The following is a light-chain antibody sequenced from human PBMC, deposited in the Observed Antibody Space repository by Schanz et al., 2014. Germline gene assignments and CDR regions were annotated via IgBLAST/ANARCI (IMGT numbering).Light chain of an antibody. CDR2: GAS. CDR3: QHYDSSPHT. J-gene: IGKJ4*01. V-gene: IGKV3-20*01. CDR1: QSVSSSY. Sequence: EIVLTQSPGTLSLSPGERATLSCRASQSVSSSYLAWYQQKPGQAPRLLIYGASSRATGIPARVSGSGSGTDFTLSISSLQSEDFAVYYCQHYDSSPHTFGGGTKVEIK.